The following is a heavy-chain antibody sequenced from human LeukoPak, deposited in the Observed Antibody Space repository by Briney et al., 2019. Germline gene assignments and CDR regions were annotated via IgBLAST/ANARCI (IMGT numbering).Heavy chain of an antibody. CDR3: ARGGITMVRGVVTLNWFDP. V-gene: IGHV1-18*01. CDR2: ISAYNGNT. D-gene: IGHD3-10*01. Sequence: GASVKVSCKASGYTFTSYGISWVRQAPGQGLEWMGWISAYNGNTNYAQKLQGRVTMTTDTSTSTAYMELRSLRSDDTAVYYCARGGITMVRGVVTLNWFDPWGQGTLVTVSS. J-gene: IGHJ5*02. CDR1: GYTFTSYG.